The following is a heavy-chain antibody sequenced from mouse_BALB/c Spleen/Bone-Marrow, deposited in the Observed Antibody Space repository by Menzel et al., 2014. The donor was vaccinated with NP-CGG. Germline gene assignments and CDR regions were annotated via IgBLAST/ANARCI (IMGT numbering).Heavy chain of an antibody. CDR3: ARGYFGSSPYFDY. Sequence: QVQLQQSGAERMKPGASVKISCKASGYTFSSYWIEWIMQRPGHGLEWIGEILPGSNSANYNEKFKGKATFAADTSSNTAYMQLSSLTSEDSAVYYCARGYFGSSPYFDYWGQGTPRTISS. V-gene: IGHV1-9*01. D-gene: IGHD1-1*01. CDR1: GYTFSSYW. J-gene: IGHJ2*01. CDR2: ILPGSNSA.